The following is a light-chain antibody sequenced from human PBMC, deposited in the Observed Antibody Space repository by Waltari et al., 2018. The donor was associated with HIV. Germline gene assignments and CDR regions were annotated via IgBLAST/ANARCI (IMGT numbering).Light chain of an antibody. J-gene: IGLJ1*01. CDR2: SNN. CDR3: AAWDDTLNGYV. Sequence: QSVLTQPPSASGTPGQRVTISCSGSRSKIGRNTVNCYQHLPGTAPKLLIDSNNQRPSGVPDRFSGSKSGTSASLAISGLQSEDEADYYCAAWDDTLNGYVFGTGTKVTVL. CDR1: RSKIGRNT. V-gene: IGLV1-44*01.